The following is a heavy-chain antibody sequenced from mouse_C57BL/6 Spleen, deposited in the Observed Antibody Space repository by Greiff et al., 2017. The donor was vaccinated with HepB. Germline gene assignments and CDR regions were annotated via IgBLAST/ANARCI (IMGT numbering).Heavy chain of an antibody. V-gene: IGHV10-1*01. Sequence: DVMLVESGGGLVQPKGSLKLSCAASGFSFNTYAMNWVRQAPGKGLEWVARIRSKSNNYATYYADSVKDRFTISRDDSESMLYLQMNNLKTEDTAMYYCVTDYYGSSPVAYWGQGTLVTVSA. J-gene: IGHJ3*01. CDR3: VTDYYGSSPVAY. CDR1: GFSFNTYA. D-gene: IGHD1-1*01. CDR2: IRSKSNNYAT.